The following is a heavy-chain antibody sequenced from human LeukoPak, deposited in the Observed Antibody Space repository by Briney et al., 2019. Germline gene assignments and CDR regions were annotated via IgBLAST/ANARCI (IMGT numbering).Heavy chain of an antibody. J-gene: IGHJ5*02. CDR3: ARKAIFGVVVGPRFDP. CDR1: GGPFSGYY. D-gene: IGHD3-3*01. V-gene: IGHV4-34*01. Sequence: SETLSLTCAVYGGPFSGYYWSWIRQPPGKGLEWIGEVNHSGSTNYNPSLKSRVTISVDTSKNQFSLKLSSVTAADTALYYCARKAIFGVVVGPRFDPWCQGTLVTVSS. CDR2: VNHSGST.